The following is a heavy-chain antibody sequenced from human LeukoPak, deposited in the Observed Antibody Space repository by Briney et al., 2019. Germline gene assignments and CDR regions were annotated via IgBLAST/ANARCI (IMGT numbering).Heavy chain of an antibody. CDR3: AKDSSMREVLDY. Sequence: PGGSLRLSCAASGFTFSSYGMHWVRQAPGKGLEGVAFIRYDGSNKYYADSVKGRFTISRDNSKNTLYLQMNSLRAEDTAVYYCAKDSSMREVLDYWGQGTLVTVSS. CDR2: IRYDGSNK. D-gene: IGHD1-26*01. V-gene: IGHV3-30*02. J-gene: IGHJ4*02. CDR1: GFTFSSYG.